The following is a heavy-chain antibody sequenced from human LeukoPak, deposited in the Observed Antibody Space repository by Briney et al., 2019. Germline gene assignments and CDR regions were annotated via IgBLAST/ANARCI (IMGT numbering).Heavy chain of an antibody. Sequence: GGSLRLSCTASGFTFSSQWMTWVRQAPGKGLEWVANINRDGSERYYVDSVKGRFAISRDNAKNSLFLQMNSLRAEDTAVYYCAKDHSRYGDYSWYFDLWGRGTLVTVSS. CDR1: GFTFSSQW. CDR2: INRDGSER. V-gene: IGHV3-7*01. CDR3: AKDHSRYGDYSWYFDL. J-gene: IGHJ2*01. D-gene: IGHD4-17*01.